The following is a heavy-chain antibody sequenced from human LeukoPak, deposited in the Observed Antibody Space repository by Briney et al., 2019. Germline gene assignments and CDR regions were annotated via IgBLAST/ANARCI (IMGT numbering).Heavy chain of an antibody. CDR1: GYTLTGYY. CDR3: ARDVCSGGSCYSGTFDY. V-gene: IGHV1-2*02. J-gene: IGHJ4*02. Sequence: ASVKVSCKASGYTLTGYYMHWVRQAPGQGLEWMGWINPNRGGTNYAQKFQGRVTMTRDTSISTAYMELSRLRSDDTAVYYCARDVCSGGSCYSGTFDYWGQGTLVTVSS. D-gene: IGHD2-15*01. CDR2: INPNRGGT.